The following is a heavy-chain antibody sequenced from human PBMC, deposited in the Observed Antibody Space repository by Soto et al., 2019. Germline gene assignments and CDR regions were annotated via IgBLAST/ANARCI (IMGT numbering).Heavy chain of an antibody. V-gene: IGHV3-30*18. D-gene: IGHD3-22*01. CDR2: ISYDGSNK. CDR3: AKGLFTMTPAFDI. Sequence: QVQLVESGGGVVQPGRSLRLSCAASGFTFSSYGMHGVLQAPGKGLKWVAVISYDGSNKYYADSVKGRFTISRDNSKNTLYLQMNSLRAEDTAVYYCAKGLFTMTPAFDIWGQGTMVTVSS. CDR1: GFTFSSYG. J-gene: IGHJ3*02.